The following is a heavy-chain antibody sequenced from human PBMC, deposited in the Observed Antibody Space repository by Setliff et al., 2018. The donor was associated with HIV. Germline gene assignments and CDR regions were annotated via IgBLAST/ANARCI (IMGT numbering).Heavy chain of an antibody. V-gene: IGHV4-39*01. CDR3: ARWHPPYGFWEEDY. J-gene: IGHJ4*02. CDR2: IYYSGST. Sequence: TLSLPCPVSGYSIGSSSYYWAWIRQPPGKGLGWIGNIYYSGSTYYNPSLKTRVTISVDGSKNQFSLKLKSVTAADTAVYYCARWHPPYGFWEEDYWGQGTLVTVSS. D-gene: IGHD3-10*01. CDR1: GYSIGSSSYY.